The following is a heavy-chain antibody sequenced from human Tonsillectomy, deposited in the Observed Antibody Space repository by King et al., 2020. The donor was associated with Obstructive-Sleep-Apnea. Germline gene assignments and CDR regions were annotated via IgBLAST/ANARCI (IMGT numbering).Heavy chain of an antibody. J-gene: IGHJ3*02. V-gene: IGHV3-7*01. CDR1: GFTCTIYW. Sequence: VQLVESGGGLVQPGGSLRLSCAASGFTCTIYWMTWVRQAPGKGLEWVANIKKDGREKYYVDSVKGRFTISRDNAKNSVDLQMHSLRGEDTAVYYCARVVLAAFDIWGQGTVVTVSS. CDR2: IKKDGREK. CDR3: ARVVLAAFDI.